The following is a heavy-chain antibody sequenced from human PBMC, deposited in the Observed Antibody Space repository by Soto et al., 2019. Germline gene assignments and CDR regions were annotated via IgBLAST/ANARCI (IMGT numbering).Heavy chain of an antibody. V-gene: IGHV3-9*01. Sequence: EVQLVESGGGLVQPGRSLRLSCAASGFTFDDYAMHWVRQAPGKGLEWVSGISWNSDSIGYADSVKGRFTISRDNAKKSLYLQMNSLRVEDTALYYCAKDNCGWSDAFHIWGQGTMVTVSS. CDR1: GFTFDDYA. CDR3: AKDNCGWSDAFHI. CDR2: ISWNSDSI. J-gene: IGHJ3*02. D-gene: IGHD6-19*01.